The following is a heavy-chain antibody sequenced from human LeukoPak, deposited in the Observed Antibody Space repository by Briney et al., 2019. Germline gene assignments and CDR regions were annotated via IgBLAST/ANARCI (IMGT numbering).Heavy chain of an antibody. CDR2: ISSNGGST. V-gene: IGHV3-64*01. J-gene: IGHJ4*02. D-gene: IGHD4-17*01. CDR3: ARVRFYGFDY. CDR1: GFTLSSYG. Sequence: PGGSLRLSCAASGFTLSSYGMHWVRQAPGKGLEYISAISSNGGSTNYANSVKGRFTISRDNSKNTLYLQMGSLRAEDMAVYYCARVRFYGFDYWGQGTLVTVSS.